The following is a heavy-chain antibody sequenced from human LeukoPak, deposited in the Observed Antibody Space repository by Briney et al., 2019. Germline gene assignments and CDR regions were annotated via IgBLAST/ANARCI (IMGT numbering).Heavy chain of an antibody. V-gene: IGHV3-15*01. J-gene: IGHJ4*02. D-gene: IGHD5-24*01. CDR3: TTAPVRWVHLLDY. Sequence: GGSLRLSCAADGFTFTNAWMSCVRQAPGKGREWVGRIKTITDGGTTDYAAPVKGRFTISRNDSKNTLYLQMNSLKTYDTAVYYCTTAPVRWVHLLDYWGQGTLVTVSS. CDR1: GFTFTNAW. CDR2: IKTITDGGTT.